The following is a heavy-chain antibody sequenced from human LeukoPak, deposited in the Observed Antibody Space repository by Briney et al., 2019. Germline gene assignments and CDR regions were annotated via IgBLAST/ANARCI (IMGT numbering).Heavy chain of an antibody. D-gene: IGHD3-9*01. J-gene: IGHJ6*03. CDR1: GFTFSDYA. CDR2: VNGRGATT. Sequence: PGGSLRLSCAASGFASGFTFSDYAVSWVRQAPGKGPEWVASVNGRGATTYYADSVRGRFTISRDNSKNTVYLQMISLGADDTAVYFCAKAPATGKGYYFYYMDVWGKGTTVTVSS. CDR3: AKAPATGKGYYFYYMDV. V-gene: IGHV3-23*01.